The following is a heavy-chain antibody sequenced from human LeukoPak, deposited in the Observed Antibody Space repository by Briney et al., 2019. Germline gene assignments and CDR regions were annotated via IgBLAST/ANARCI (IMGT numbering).Heavy chain of an antibody. D-gene: IGHD5-24*01. CDR2: INPNSGGT. Sequence: ASVKVSCKASGYTFTSYAMNWVRQAPGQGLEWMGWINPNSGGTNYAQKFQGRVTMTRDTSISTAYMELSRLRSDDTAVYYCARGRRAAYYFDYWGQGTLVTVSS. V-gene: IGHV1-2*02. J-gene: IGHJ4*02. CDR1: GYTFTSYA. CDR3: ARGRRAAYYFDY.